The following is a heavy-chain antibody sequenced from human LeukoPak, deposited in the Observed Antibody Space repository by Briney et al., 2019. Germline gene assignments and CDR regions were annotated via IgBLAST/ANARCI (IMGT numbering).Heavy chain of an antibody. CDR3: ARILMRTHNRRGTETSASSEY. V-gene: IGHV2-70*11. CDR1: GFSLSTSGVG. Sequence: ESGPTLVNPTQTLTLTCTFSGFSLSTSGVGVGWIRQPPGKALEWLARIDWDDDKYYSTSLKTRLTISKDTSKNQVVLTMTNMDPVDTATYYCARILMRTHNRRGTETSASSEYWGQGTLVTVSS. J-gene: IGHJ4*02. CDR2: IDWDDDK. D-gene: IGHD2/OR15-2a*01.